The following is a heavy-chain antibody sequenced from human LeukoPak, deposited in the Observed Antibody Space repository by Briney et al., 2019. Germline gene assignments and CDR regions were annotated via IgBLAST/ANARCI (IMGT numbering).Heavy chain of an antibody. CDR1: GYTFTGYY. J-gene: IGHJ4*02. V-gene: IGHV1-8*02. D-gene: IGHD2-15*01. CDR2: MNPNTGYT. CDR3: ARSSAWAHFDN. Sequence: ASVKVSCKASGYTFTGYYMHWVRQAPGQGLEWMGWMNPNTGYTGYAHQFQGRITMTRNTAISTAYMDLSSLNSQDTAVYYCARSSAWAHFDNWGQGTLVSVSS.